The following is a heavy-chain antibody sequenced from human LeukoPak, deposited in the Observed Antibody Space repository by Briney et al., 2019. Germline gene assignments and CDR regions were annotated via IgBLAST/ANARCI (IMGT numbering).Heavy chain of an antibody. CDR1: GFTFDDYG. Sequence: GGSLRLSCAASGFTFDDYGMSWVRQAPGKGLEWVSGINWNGGSTGYADSVKGRFTISRDNAKNSLYLQMNSLQADDTALYYWARDQYHDMPPHPIHYYYYYMDVWGKGTTVTVSS. D-gene: IGHD3-22*01. V-gene: IGHV3-20*04. J-gene: IGHJ6*03. CDR3: ARDQYHDMPPHPIHYYYYYMDV. CDR2: INWNGGST.